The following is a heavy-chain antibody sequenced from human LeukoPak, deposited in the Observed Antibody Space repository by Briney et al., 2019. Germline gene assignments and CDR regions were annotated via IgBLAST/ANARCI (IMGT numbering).Heavy chain of an antibody. V-gene: IGHV3-21*01. J-gene: IGHJ2*01. CDR2: ISSSSIYI. CDR3: AGAYYVGYSYGRNHYWYFDV. D-gene: IGHD5-18*01. CDR1: GFTFSTYP. Sequence: GGSLRLSCSPSGFTFSTYPMNWVRQAPGEGLEWVSSISSSSIYIYYADSVKGRFTISRDNAKNSLYLQMNSLRAEDTAVYYCAGAYYVGYSYGRNHYWYFDVWGRGTLVTVSS.